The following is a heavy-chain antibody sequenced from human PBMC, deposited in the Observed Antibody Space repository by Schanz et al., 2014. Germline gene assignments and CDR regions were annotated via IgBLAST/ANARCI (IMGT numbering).Heavy chain of an antibody. CDR1: GASVSGYF. J-gene: IGHJ6*02. CDR3: ARGRRDYSGGRCHYPYNCYGMDV. V-gene: IGHV4-34*01. CDR2: IDYSGSA. D-gene: IGHD2-15*01. Sequence: VQLQQWGAGRLRPAETLSLTCAVYGASVSGYFWTWIRQSPRKGLVWIGAIDYSGSAHYNPSLTSRLTIATDASKSQLSREMKSDSASDTAVCYCARGRRDYSGGRCHYPYNCYGMDVWGQGTTVTVSS.